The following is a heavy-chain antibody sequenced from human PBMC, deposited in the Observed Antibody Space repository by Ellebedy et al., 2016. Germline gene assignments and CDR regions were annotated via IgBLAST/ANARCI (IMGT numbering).Heavy chain of an antibody. CDR2: ISFDGSKT. J-gene: IGHJ4*02. Sequence: GESLKISXAASGFTFSSHAMHWVRQTPGKGLEWLALISFDGSKTYYADSVKGRFTISRGNSQTTLYLELNSLTVEDTALYHCARGDSGYYDYWGQGTLVTVSS. CDR3: ARGDSGYYDY. D-gene: IGHD3-22*01. V-gene: IGHV3-30-3*01. CDR1: GFTFSSHA.